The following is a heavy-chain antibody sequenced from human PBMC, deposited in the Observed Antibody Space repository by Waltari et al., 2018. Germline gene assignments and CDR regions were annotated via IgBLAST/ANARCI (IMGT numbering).Heavy chain of an antibody. J-gene: IGHJ4*02. CDR2: TYSRSKSYK. Sequence: QVQLQQSGPGLVKPSQTLSLTCAISGDSVSSNSAAWNWIRQSPSRGLEWLGRTYSRSKSYKDYAVSVKSRITINPATSKNQFSLQLNSVTPEDTAVYYCARDLAAVAGPVDYWGQGTLVTVSS. D-gene: IGHD6-19*01. CDR3: ARDLAAVAGPVDY. V-gene: IGHV6-1*01. CDR1: GDSVSSNSAA.